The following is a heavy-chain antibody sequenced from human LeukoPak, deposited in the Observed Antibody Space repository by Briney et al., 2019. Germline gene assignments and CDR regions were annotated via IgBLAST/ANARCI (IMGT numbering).Heavy chain of an antibody. Sequence: PGGSLTLSCLASGFTLSSNYMSWVRQAPGKELEWVSVIYSGGSTYYADSVKGRFTISRDNSKNTLYLQMNSLRAEDTAVYYCASGSGSYRTPYYYMDVWGTGTTVTVSS. CDR2: IYSGGST. CDR3: ASGSGSYRTPYYYMDV. J-gene: IGHJ6*03. CDR1: GFTLSSNY. V-gene: IGHV3-53*01. D-gene: IGHD3-10*01.